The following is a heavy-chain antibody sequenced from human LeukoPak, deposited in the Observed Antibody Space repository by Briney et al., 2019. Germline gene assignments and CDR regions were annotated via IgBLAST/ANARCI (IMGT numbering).Heavy chain of an antibody. CDR2: ISYDVGSNA. CDR1: GFTFSEYP. Sequence: GGSLRLSCAASGFTFSEYPMHWVRQAPGKGLEWVAVISYDVGSNAYYADSVKGRFTISRDNSKNTLYLQMNSLRAEDTAVYYCARDSIVATIDYWGQGTLVTVSS. J-gene: IGHJ4*02. V-gene: IGHV3-30-3*01. D-gene: IGHD5-12*01. CDR3: ARDSIVATIDY.